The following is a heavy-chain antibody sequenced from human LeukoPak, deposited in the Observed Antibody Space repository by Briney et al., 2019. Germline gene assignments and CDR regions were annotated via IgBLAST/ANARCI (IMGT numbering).Heavy chain of an antibody. CDR2: IYYDGST. Sequence: SETLSLTCTVSGGSISSYYWSWIRQPPGKGLEWIGYIYYDGSTNYNPSLKSRVTISVDTSKNQFSLKLNSVTAADTAVYYCARTTEGYCSNTSCYEFYYYYYMDVRGKGTTVTISS. J-gene: IGHJ6*03. CDR1: GGSISSYY. V-gene: IGHV4-59*01. CDR3: ARTTEGYCSNTSCYEFYYYYYMDV. D-gene: IGHD2-2*01.